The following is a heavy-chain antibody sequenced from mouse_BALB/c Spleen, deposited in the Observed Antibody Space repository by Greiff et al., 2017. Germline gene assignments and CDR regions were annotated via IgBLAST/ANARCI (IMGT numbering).Heavy chain of an antibody. CDR3: AREDGYYNYYAMDY. D-gene: IGHD2-3*01. J-gene: IGHJ4*01. V-gene: IGHV1-20*02. CDR1: GYSFTGYF. Sequence: VQLQQSGPELVKPGASVKISCKASGYSFTGYFMNWVMQSHGKSLEWIGRINPYNGDTFYNQKFKGKATLTVDKSSSTAHMELRSLASEDSAVYYCAREDGYYNYYAMDYWGQGTSVTVSS. CDR2: INPYNGDT.